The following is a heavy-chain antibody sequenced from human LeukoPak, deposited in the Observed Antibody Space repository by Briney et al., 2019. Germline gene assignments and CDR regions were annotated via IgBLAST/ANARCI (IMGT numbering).Heavy chain of an antibody. Sequence: SVKVSCKASGYTFTGYYMHWVRQAPGQGLEWMGRIIPILGIANYAQKFQGRVTITADKSTSTAYMELSSLRAEDTAVYYCAKDRAYTSSWLGAFDIWGQGTMVTVSS. D-gene: IGHD6-13*01. CDR1: GYTFTGYY. V-gene: IGHV1-69*04. CDR2: IIPILGIA. J-gene: IGHJ3*02. CDR3: AKDRAYTSSWLGAFDI.